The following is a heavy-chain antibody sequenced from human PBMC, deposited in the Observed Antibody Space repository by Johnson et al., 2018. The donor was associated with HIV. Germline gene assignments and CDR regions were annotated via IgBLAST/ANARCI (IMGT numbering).Heavy chain of an antibody. Sequence: QVQLVESGGGVVQPGRSLRLSCAASGFTFSSYAMHWVRQAPGKGLEWVAVISYDGSNKYYADSVKGRFTISRDNSKNTLYLQMNSLRAEDTAVYYCAREARGLWTYDAFDMWGQGTMVTVSS. CDR1: GFTFSSYA. D-gene: IGHD5-18*01. CDR2: ISYDGSNK. CDR3: AREARGLWTYDAFDM. V-gene: IGHV3-30-3*01. J-gene: IGHJ3*02.